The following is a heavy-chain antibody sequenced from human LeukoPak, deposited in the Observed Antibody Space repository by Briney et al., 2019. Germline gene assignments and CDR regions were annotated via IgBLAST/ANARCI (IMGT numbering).Heavy chain of an antibody. CDR1: GGSVSSGSYY. V-gene: IGHV4-61*01. J-gene: IGHJ6*03. D-gene: IGHD1-26*01. CDR2: IYYSGST. CDR3: ARVRVGKSKWYMDV. Sequence: SATLSLTCTVSGGSVSSGSYYWSWIRRPPGKGLEWIGYIYYSGSTNYSPSLKTRVTISVDTSKNQFSLKLSSVTAADTAVYYCARVRVGKSKWYMDVWGKGTTVTVSS.